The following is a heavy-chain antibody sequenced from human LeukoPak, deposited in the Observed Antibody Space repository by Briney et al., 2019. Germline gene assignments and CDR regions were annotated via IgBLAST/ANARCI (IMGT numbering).Heavy chain of an antibody. CDR2: VYPCWSS. CDR1: GGSISGYN. D-gene: IGHD3-3*01. Sequence: PSETLSLTCTVSGGSISGYNWCWIRQSARPGMEWLGRVYPCWSSNNYPYPTSRVTISMAVSTTQFPFTLNSATAADPGAYYCSRDGRQRITMDTGALDIWGQGTMVTVSS. V-gene: IGHV4-4*07. CDR3: SRDGRQRITMDTGALDI. J-gene: IGHJ3*02.